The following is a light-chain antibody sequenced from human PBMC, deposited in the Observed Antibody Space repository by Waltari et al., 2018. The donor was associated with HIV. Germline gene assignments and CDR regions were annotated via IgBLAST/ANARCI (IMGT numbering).Light chain of an antibody. CDR3: SSYTRNNKV. CDR1: SSDVGGYNY. V-gene: IGLV2-14*01. CDR2: EIS. J-gene: IGLJ1*01. Sequence: QSALTKHASVAGSPGQSITIPCTGPSSDVGGYNYVSWYQQHPGKAPQLIFYEISNRPSGISNRFSGSKSGNTASLTISGLQAEDEADYYCSSYTRNNKVFVNGTKVTVL.